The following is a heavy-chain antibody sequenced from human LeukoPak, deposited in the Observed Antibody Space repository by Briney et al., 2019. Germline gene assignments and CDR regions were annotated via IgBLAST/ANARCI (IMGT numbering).Heavy chain of an antibody. CDR3: ARGGGWRTVTTRFDP. D-gene: IGHD4-17*01. CDR1: GGSLSSGGYY. Sequence: SETLSLTCTVSGGSLSSGGYYWSWIRQHPGKGLEWLGYIYYSGSTYYNPSLKSRVTISVDTSKNQFSLKLSSVTAADTAVYYCARGGGWRTVTTRFDPWGQGTLVTVSS. V-gene: IGHV4-31*03. CDR2: IYYSGST. J-gene: IGHJ5*02.